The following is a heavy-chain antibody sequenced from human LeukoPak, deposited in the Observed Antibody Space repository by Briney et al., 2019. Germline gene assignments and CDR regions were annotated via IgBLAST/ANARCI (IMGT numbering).Heavy chain of an antibody. D-gene: IGHD2-21*02. Sequence: GGSLRLSCAASGFIFGTYAMSWVRQAPGRGLEGVPAITGSGHSTYYAASVKGRFTISRDNSRNTLYLQMNSLRAEDTAVFYCAKGSVGVVTAYPYWGQGTLVTVSS. V-gene: IGHV3-23*01. J-gene: IGHJ4*02. CDR3: AKGSVGVVTAYPY. CDR2: ITGSGHST. CDR1: GFIFGTYA.